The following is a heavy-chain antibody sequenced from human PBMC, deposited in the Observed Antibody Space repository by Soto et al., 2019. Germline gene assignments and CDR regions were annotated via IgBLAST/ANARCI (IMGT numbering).Heavy chain of an antibody. CDR2: MTTKSARRTK. D-gene: IGHD2-21*01. CDR3: TTVTPVDSAPDY. J-gene: IGHJ4*02. CDR1: GFTVIKAW. Sequence: GGCRRLSWAASGFTVIKAWMKWVSQAEGKGLDWLGHMTTKSARRTKDYAAPVKGRFTISRDDSKTTLYPQINSLKTEDTALHYCTTVTPVDSAPDYWGQGTLVTVSS. V-gene: IGHV3-15*01.